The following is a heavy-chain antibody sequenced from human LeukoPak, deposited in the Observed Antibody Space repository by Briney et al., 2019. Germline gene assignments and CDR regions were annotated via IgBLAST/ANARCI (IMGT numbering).Heavy chain of an antibody. CDR2: ISAYNGNT. CDR1: GYTFTSYG. J-gene: IGHJ6*02. CDR3: AREALTMVRGVSIYYYYYGMDV. D-gene: IGHD3-10*01. Sequence: ASVKVSCKASGYTFTSYGISWVRQAPGQGLEWMGWISAYNGNTNYAQKLQGRVTMTTDTSTSTAHMELRSLRSDDTAVYYCAREALTMVRGVSIYYYYYGMDVWGQGTTVTVSS. V-gene: IGHV1-18*01.